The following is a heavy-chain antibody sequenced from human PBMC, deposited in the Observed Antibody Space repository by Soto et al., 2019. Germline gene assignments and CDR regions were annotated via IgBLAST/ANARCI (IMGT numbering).Heavy chain of an antibody. CDR2: IFSNDAK. V-gene: IGHV2-26*01. D-gene: IGHD4-17*01. CDR3: ARSLYVDYVHWYFDL. J-gene: IGHJ2*01. CDR1: GFSLRNTRMG. Sequence: QVTLKESGPVLVKPTETLTLTCTVSGFSLRNTRMGVSWIRQSPGKALEWLAHIFSNDAKSYSPSLKSSLAISRDTSKSQVVLTMTNVAPVDTATYYCARSLYVDYVHWYFDLWGRGTLVTVSS.